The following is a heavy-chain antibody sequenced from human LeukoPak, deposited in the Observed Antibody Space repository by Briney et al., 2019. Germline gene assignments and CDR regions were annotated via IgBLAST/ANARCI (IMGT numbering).Heavy chain of an antibody. J-gene: IGHJ6*03. CDR2: IYYSGST. CDR1: GGSISSYY. CDR3: ARGGGDYLYYYYYMDV. Sequence: SETLSLTCTVSGGSISSYYWSWIRQPPGKGLEWIGYIYYSGSTNYNPSLKSRVTISVDTSKNQFSLKLSSVTAADTAVYYCARGGGDYLYYYYYMDVWGKGTTVTVSS. V-gene: IGHV4-59*01. D-gene: IGHD4-17*01.